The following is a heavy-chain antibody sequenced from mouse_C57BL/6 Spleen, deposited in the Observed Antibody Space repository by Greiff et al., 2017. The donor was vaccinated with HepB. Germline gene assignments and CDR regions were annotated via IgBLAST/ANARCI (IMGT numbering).Heavy chain of an antibody. D-gene: IGHD1-1*01. CDR2: IYPGSGST. CDR3: ARRGHYGSSLDY. V-gene: IGHV1-55*01. Sequence: QVQLQQPGAELVKPGASVKMSCKASGYTFTSYWITWVKQRPGQGLEWIGDIYPGSGSTNYNEKFKSKATLTVDTSSSTAYMQLSSLTSEDSAVYYCARRGHYGSSLDYWGQGTTLTVSS. J-gene: IGHJ2*01. CDR1: GYTFTSYW.